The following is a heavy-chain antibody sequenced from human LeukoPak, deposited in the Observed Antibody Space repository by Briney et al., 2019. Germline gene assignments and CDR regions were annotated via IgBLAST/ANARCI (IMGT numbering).Heavy chain of an antibody. D-gene: IGHD2-8*01. V-gene: IGHV3-11*01. CDR2: ISGSGSTI. CDR3: ARFVLIVYAISNWFDP. J-gene: IGHJ5*02. Sequence: GGSLRLSCAASGFTFSDYYMSWIRQAPGKGLEWVSYISGSGSTIYYADSVKGRFTISRDNAKNSLYLQMNSLRAEDTAVYYCARFVLIVYAISNWFDPWGQGTLVTVSS. CDR1: GFTFSDYY.